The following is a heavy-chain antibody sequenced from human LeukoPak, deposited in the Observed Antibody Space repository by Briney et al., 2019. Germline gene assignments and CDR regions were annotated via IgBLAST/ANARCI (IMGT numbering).Heavy chain of an antibody. Sequence: SETLSLTCTVSGGSISSSSYYWGWIRQPPGKGLEWIGSIYYSGSTYYNPSLKSRVTISVDTSKNQFSLKLSSVTAADTAVYYCARGRRWLHQSTFDYWGQGTLVTVSS. CDR1: GGSISSSSYY. J-gene: IGHJ4*02. V-gene: IGHV4-39*07. CDR2: IYYSGST. CDR3: ARGRRWLHQSTFDY. D-gene: IGHD5-24*01.